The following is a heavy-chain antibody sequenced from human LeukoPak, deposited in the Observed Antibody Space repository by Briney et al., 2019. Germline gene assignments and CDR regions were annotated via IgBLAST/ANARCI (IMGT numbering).Heavy chain of an antibody. V-gene: IGHV1-3*01. Sequence: ASVKVSCKASGYTFTSYAMHWVRQAPGQRLEWMGWINAGNGNTKYSQKFQGRVTITRDTSASTAYMELSSLRSEDTAVYYCARNGVGLEGTIRYFDWFFDYWGQGTLVTVSS. CDR3: ARNGVGLEGTIRYFDWFFDY. J-gene: IGHJ4*02. D-gene: IGHD3-9*01. CDR2: INAGNGNT. CDR1: GYTFTSYA.